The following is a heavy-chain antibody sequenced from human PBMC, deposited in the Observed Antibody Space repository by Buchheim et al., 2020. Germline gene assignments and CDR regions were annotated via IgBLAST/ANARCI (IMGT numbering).Heavy chain of an antibody. V-gene: IGHV3-30*18. CDR2: ISNDGRNK. D-gene: IGHD2-15*01. Sequence: QVQLVESRGGVVQPGRSLRLSCVASGFTFSTYGMHWVRQAPGKGLEWVALISNDGRNKYYADSVRGRFTISRDNTKNTLYLQMNSLGAEDTAVYYCAKDRARGERYCSGGSCFIYYYGMDVWGQGTT. CDR3: AKDRARGERYCSGGSCFIYYYGMDV. J-gene: IGHJ6*02. CDR1: GFTFSTYG.